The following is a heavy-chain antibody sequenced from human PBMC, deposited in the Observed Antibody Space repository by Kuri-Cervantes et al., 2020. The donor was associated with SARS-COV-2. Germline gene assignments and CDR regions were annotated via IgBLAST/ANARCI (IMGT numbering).Heavy chain of an antibody. D-gene: IGHD2-21*02. CDR2: ISWDSGNI. CDR3: AKESAYCGGDCLGGY. V-gene: IGHV3-9*01. J-gene: IGHJ4*02. Sequence: GGSLRLSCAASGFRFDNFAMHWVRQAPGKGLEWVSGISWDSGNIGYADSVKGRFTISRDNAKNSLYLQMNSLRAEDTAVYYCAKESAYCGGDCLGGYWGQGTLVTVSS. CDR1: GFRFDNFA.